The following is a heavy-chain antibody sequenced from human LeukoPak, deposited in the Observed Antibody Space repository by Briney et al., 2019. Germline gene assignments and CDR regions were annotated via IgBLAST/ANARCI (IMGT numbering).Heavy chain of an antibody. V-gene: IGHV4-4*02. CDR2: IYHSGST. CDR1: GGSISSSNW. D-gene: IGHD2-21*02. CDR3: ARTVVTGQNWFDP. Sequence: PSETLSLTCAVSGGSISSSNWWSWVRQSPGKGLEWIGEIYHSGSTNYNPSLKSRVTISVDKSKNQFSLKLSSVTAADTAVYYCARTVVTGQNWFDPWGQGTLVTVSS. J-gene: IGHJ5*02.